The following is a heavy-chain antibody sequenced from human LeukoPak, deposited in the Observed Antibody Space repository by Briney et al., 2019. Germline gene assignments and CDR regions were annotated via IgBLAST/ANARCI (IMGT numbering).Heavy chain of an antibody. Sequence: SGTLSLTCAVSGGSISSSNWWSWVRQPPGEGLGWVGEIYHSGSTNYNPSLKSRVTISVDKSKNQFSLKLSSVTAADTAVYYCARWPGLRTDAFDIWGQGTMVTVSS. CDR2: IYHSGST. CDR3: ARWPGLRTDAFDI. J-gene: IGHJ3*02. CDR1: GGSISSSNW. D-gene: IGHD1-1*01. V-gene: IGHV4-4*02.